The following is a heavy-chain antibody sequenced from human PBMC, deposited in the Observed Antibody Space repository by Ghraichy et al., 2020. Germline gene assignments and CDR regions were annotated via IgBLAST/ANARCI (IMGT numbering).Heavy chain of an antibody. CDR3: ARWGIVGATLNDAFDI. CDR1: GDSVTSNSAA. CDR2: TYYRSKWYN. Sequence: SETLSLTCAISGDSVTSNSAAWNWIRQSPSRGLEWLGRTYYRSKWYNDYAVSVKSRITINPDTSKNQFSLQLNSVTPEDTAVYYCARWGIVGATLNDAFDIWGQGTMVTVSS. J-gene: IGHJ3*02. V-gene: IGHV6-1*01. D-gene: IGHD1-26*01.